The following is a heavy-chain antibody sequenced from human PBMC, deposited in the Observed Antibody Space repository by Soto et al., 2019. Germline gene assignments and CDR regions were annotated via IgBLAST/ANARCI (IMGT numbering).Heavy chain of an antibody. CDR2: IYDAGISGYTPST. J-gene: IGHJ6*02. CDR1: GGSITSSY. CDR3: ARGEDAFFYYGLDV. Sequence: SETLSLTCTVSGGSITSSYWSWIRRPPGKGLEWIAYIYDAGISGYTPSTSYNPSLKSRVTLSVDTSKSQFSLKLTSVTAADTAVYYCARGEDAFFYYGLDVWGQGITVTVSS. V-gene: IGHV4-59*01.